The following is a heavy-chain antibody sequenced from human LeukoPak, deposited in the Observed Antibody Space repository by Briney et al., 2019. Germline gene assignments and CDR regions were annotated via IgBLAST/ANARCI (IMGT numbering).Heavy chain of an antibody. Sequence: ASVKVSCKASGYTFTGYYMHWVRQAPGQGLEWMGWINPNSGGTNYAQKFQGRVTMTRDTSISTAYMELSRLRSDDTAVYYCASESEDCSSTSCYRGWFDPWGQGTLVTVSS. V-gene: IGHV1-2*02. CDR1: GYTFTGYY. J-gene: IGHJ5*02. CDR2: INPNSGGT. D-gene: IGHD2-2*01. CDR3: ASESEDCSSTSCYRGWFDP.